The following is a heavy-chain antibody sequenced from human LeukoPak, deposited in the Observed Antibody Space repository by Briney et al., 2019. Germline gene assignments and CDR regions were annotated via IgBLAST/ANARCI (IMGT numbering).Heavy chain of an antibody. CDR1: GFTFSNYV. CDR2: ITGSGGNT. J-gene: IGHJ4*02. Sequence: GGSLRLSCAASGFTFSNYVMSWVRQPPGRGLEWVSVITGSGGNTYYPDSVKGRFTISRDNSKNTLFLQMDSLRAEDTAIYYCAKEFPLNYYDSSGYPHWGQGTLVTVSS. V-gene: IGHV3-23*01. D-gene: IGHD3-22*01. CDR3: AKEFPLNYYDSSGYPH.